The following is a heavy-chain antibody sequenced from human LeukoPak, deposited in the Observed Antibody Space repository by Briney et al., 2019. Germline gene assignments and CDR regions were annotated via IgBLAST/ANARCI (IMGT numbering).Heavy chain of an antibody. CDR1: GYTFISYQ. CDR3: ARKGSSSCFDY. Sequence: ASVKVSCKASGYTFISYQTHWVRQAPGQGLEWMGIINPTGGSTSHAQKFQGRVTMTRDTSTSTVYMELSSLRSEDTAVYYCARKGSSSCFDYWGQGTLATVSS. CDR2: INPTGGST. D-gene: IGHD6-6*01. V-gene: IGHV1-46*01. J-gene: IGHJ4*02.